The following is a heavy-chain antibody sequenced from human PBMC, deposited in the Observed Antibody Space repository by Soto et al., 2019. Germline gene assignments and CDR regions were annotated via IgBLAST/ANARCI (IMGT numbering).Heavy chain of an antibody. J-gene: IGHJ4*02. CDR1: GYTFASNY. V-gene: IGHV1-46*01. D-gene: IGHD1-26*01. CDR3: ARDRSGSFSADY. CDR2: INPSGGST. Sequence: GASVKVSCKASGYTFASNYMHWVRQAPGQGLEWMGTINPSGGSTSYAQKFQGRVTMTRDTSTSTVYMDLSSLRSEDTAVYYCARDRSGSFSADYWGQGTLVTVSS.